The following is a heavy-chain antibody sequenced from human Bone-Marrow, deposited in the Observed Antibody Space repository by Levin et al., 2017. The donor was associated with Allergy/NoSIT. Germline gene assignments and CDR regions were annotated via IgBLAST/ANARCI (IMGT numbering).Heavy chain of an antibody. CDR3: AQTLQYTYYYMDV. J-gene: IGHJ6*03. D-gene: IGHD4-11*01. V-gene: IGHV2-70*12. CDR1: GFSLSTTGMC. Sequence: SGPTLVKPTQTLTLTCTFSGFSLSTTGMCVSWIRQAPGKALEWLALIDWDYDTHYSTSLETRLTISKDTSENQVVLTMTNMDPVDTATYYCAQTLQYTYYYMDVWGTGTTVTVSS. CDR2: IDWDYDT.